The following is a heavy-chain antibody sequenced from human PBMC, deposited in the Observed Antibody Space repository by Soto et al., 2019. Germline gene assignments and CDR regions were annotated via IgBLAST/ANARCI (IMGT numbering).Heavy chain of an antibody. CDR2: ISSSSSYI. J-gene: IGHJ6*02. V-gene: IGHV3-21*01. Sequence: EVQLVESGGGLVKPGGSLRLSCAASGFTFSSYSMNWVRQAPGKGLEWVSSISSSSSYIYYADSVKGRFTISRDNAKNSLHLQMNSLRAEDTGVYYGEREVTENDIAAAGTEPYYYYCMDVWGQGTTVTVSS. CDR1: GFTFSSYS. CDR3: EREVTENDIAAAGTEPYYYYCMDV. D-gene: IGHD6-13*01.